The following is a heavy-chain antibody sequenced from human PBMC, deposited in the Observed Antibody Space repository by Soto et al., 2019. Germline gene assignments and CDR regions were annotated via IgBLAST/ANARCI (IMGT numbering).Heavy chain of an antibody. D-gene: IGHD3-16*01. Sequence: GGSLRLSCAASGFPFRSYSMTLVRQSPGKGLEWVSSISIESTYIYYADSVKGRFTISRDNAKNSLSLQMNSLRAEETAVYYCARVTITGRGVYDYWGKGSMFTVSS. CDR3: ARVTITGRGVYDY. V-gene: IGHV3-21*01. CDR1: GFPFRSYS. J-gene: IGHJ4*02. CDR2: ISIESTYI.